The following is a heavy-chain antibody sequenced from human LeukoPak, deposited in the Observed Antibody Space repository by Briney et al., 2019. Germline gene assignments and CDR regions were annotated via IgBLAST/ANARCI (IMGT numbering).Heavy chain of an antibody. Sequence: PGGSLRLSCAASGFTFSSYAMSWVRQAPGKGLEWVAVISYDGSNKYYADSVKGRFTISRDNSKNTLYLHMNSLRAEDTAVYYCARGSDGDSRDAFDIWGQGTMVTVSS. CDR3: ARGSDGDSRDAFDI. CDR2: ISYDGSNK. CDR1: GFTFSSYA. V-gene: IGHV3-30-3*01. J-gene: IGHJ3*02. D-gene: IGHD4-17*01.